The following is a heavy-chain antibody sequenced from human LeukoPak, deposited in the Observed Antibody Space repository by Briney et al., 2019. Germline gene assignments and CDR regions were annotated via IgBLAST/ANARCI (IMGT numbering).Heavy chain of an antibody. D-gene: IGHD2-2*01. J-gene: IGHJ4*02. V-gene: IGHV4-34*01. CDR2: INHSGST. Sequence: SETLSLTCTVSDDSISDYYRGWIRQPPGKGLEWIGEINHSGSTNYNPSLKSRVTISVDTSKNQFSLKLSSVTAADTAVYYCASPRKRYCSSTSCPKASYYFDYWGQGTLVTVSS. CDR3: ASPRKRYCSSTSCPKASYYFDY. CDR1: DDSISDYY.